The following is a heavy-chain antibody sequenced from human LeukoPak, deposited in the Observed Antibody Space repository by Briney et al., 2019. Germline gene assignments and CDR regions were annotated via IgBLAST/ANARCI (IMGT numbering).Heavy chain of an antibody. D-gene: IGHD3-9*01. Sequence: GGSLRLSCAASGFTFSSYAMSWVRQVPGKGLEWVSAISGSGGSTYYADSVKGRFTISRDNSKNTLYLQMNSLRAEDTAVYYCAKSVAVLTGYYADYWGQGTLVTVSS. V-gene: IGHV3-23*01. CDR1: GFTFSSYA. CDR2: ISGSGGST. J-gene: IGHJ4*02. CDR3: AKSVAVLTGYYADY.